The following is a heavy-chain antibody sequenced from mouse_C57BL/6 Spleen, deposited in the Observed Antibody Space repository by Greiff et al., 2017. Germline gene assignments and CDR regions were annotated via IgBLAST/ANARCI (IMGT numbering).Heavy chain of an antibody. CDR1: GFNIKNTY. Sequence: VQRQQSVAGLVRPGASVKLSCTASGFNIKNTYMHWVNQTPEQGLEWIGRIDPANGNTKYAPTIHGNATITADTSSNTAYLQFSSLTSEDTAIYYCARSDYGYFDVWGTGTTVTVSS. V-gene: IGHV14-3*01. J-gene: IGHJ1*03. CDR3: ARSDYGYFDV. CDR2: IDPANGNT.